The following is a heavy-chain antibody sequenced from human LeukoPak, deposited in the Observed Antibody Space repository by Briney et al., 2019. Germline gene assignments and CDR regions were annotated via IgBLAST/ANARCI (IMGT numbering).Heavy chain of an antibody. CDR1: GFTFKDYY. CDR2: INVNGAAI. J-gene: IGHJ4*02. Sequence: GGSLRLSCAASGFTFKDYYFSWIRQAPGKGLEWVSFINVNGAAIYYADSVKGRFTISRDNAKNSLYLEMNTLRAEDTAVYFCARGPRILAAGSYYFDYWGQGALGT. V-gene: IGHV3-11*01. CDR3: ARGPRILAAGSYYFDY. D-gene: IGHD6-13*01.